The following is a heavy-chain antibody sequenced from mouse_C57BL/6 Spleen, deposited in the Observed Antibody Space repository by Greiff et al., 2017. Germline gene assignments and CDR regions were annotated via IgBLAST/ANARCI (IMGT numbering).Heavy chain of an antibody. D-gene: IGHD4-1*02. J-gene: IGHJ1*03. V-gene: IGHV1-52*01. CDR3: ARRVNWDPWYFDV. CDR2: IDPSDSET. Sequence: VQLQQPGAELVRPGSSVKLSCKASGYTFTSYWMHWVKQRPIQGLEWIGNIDPSDSETHYNQKFKDKATLTVDKSSSTAYMQLSSLTSEDSAVYYCARRVNWDPWYFDVWGTGTTVTVSS. CDR1: GYTFTSYW.